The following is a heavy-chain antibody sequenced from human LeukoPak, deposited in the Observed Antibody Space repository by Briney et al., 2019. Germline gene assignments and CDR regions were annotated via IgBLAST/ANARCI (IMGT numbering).Heavy chain of an antibody. J-gene: IGHJ3*02. V-gene: IGHV4-38-2*02. D-gene: IGHD1-26*01. CDR2: IYHSGST. Sequence: ASETLSLTCTVSGYSISSGYYWGWIRQPPGKGLEWIGSIYHSGSTYYNPSLKSRVTISVDTSKNQFSLKLSSVTAADTAVYYCARVEGRDRGSYQDAFDIWGQGTMVTVSS. CDR3: ARVEGRDRGSYQDAFDI. CDR1: GYSISSGYY.